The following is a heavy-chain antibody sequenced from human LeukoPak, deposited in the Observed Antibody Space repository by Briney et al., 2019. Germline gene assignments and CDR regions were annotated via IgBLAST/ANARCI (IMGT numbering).Heavy chain of an antibody. CDR3: ARGAGSLDS. CDR1: GFTFRIYA. CDR2: ISTGSNTL. V-gene: IGHV3-48*01. J-gene: IGHJ4*02. D-gene: IGHD2-15*01. Sequence: GGSLRLSCAASGFTFRIYAMNWVRQAPGMGLEWVSYISTGSNTLYYAQSVKGRFTISRDDAKNSVYLQMDGLRADDTAVYYCARGAGSLDSWGQGTRVTVSS.